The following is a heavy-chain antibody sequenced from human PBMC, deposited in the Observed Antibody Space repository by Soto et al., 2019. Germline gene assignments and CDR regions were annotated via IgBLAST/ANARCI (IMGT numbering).Heavy chain of an antibody. CDR3: ARTDYYYDISGYAPDAFDI. D-gene: IGHD3-22*01. V-gene: IGHV4-39*07. CDR2: FFIGGNT. J-gene: IGHJ3*02. Sequence: SETLSLTCTVSGGSISSSTYYWGWMRQPPGKGLEWIGSFFIGGNTYYNPSLKSRVTISVDTSKNQFSLKLSSVTAADTAVYYCARTDYYYDISGYAPDAFDIWGRGTMVTVSS. CDR1: GGSISSSTYY.